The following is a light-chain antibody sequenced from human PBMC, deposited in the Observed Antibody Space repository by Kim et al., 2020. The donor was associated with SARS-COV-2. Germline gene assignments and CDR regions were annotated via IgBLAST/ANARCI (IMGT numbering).Light chain of an antibody. CDR2: RNN. CDR1: SSNIGSNY. J-gene: IGLJ3*02. V-gene: IGLV1-47*01. CDR3: AAWDDSLSGWV. Sequence: ELTQPPSASGTPGQRVTISCSGSSSNIGSNYVYWYQQLPGTAPKLLIYRNNQRPSGVPDRFSGSKSGTSASLAISGLRSEDEADYYCAAWDDSLSGWVFGGGAQLTV.